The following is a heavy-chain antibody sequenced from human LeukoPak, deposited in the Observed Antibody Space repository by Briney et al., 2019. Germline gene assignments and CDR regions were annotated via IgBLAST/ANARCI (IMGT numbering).Heavy chain of an antibody. CDR3: ARETSTSFDI. D-gene: IGHD2-2*01. J-gene: IGHJ3*02. CDR2: INSDGRSI. CDR1: GFTFSSYW. Sequence: PGGSLRPSCAASGFTFSSYWMHWVRQAPGKGLVRVSRINSDGRSISYADSVKGRFTISRDNAKNTLYLQMKSLRAEDTAVYYCARETSTSFDIWGQGTMVTVSS. V-gene: IGHV3-74*01.